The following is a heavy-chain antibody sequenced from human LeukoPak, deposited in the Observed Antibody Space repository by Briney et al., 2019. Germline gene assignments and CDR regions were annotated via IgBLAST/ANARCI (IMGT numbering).Heavy chain of an antibody. CDR1: GFTFSSYE. J-gene: IGHJ6*03. D-gene: IGHD5-18*01. CDR2: ISSSGSTI. Sequence: GGSLRLSCAASGFTFSSYEMNWVRQAPGKGLEWVSYISSSGSTIYYADSVKGRFTISRDNSKNTLYLQMNSLRAEDTAVYYCAKGTGIQLWGTDYYYYYYYMDVWGKGTTVTVSS. V-gene: IGHV3-48*03. CDR3: AKGTGIQLWGTDYYYYYYYMDV.